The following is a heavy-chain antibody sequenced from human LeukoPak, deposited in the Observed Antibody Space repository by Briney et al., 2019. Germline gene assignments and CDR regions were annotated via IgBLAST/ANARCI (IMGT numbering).Heavy chain of an antibody. CDR2: IYYSGST. V-gene: IGHV4-59*12. J-gene: IGHJ6*02. CDR1: GGSISSYY. Sequence: SETLSLTCTVSGGSISSYYWSWIRQPPGKGLEWIGYIYYSGSTNYNPSLKSRVTISVDTSKNQFSLKLSSVTAADTAVYYCARRSSGWGPYYYYGMDVWGQGTTVTVSS. CDR3: ARRSSGWGPYYYYGMDV. D-gene: IGHD6-19*01.